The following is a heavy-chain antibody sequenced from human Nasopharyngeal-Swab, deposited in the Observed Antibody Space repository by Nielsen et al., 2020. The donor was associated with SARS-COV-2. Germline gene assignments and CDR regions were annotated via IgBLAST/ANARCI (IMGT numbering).Heavy chain of an antibody. Sequence: GASLKISCASSGFTFSSYSMNLVRQAPGKVLEWVSSITSRSGYIYSADSVEGRFTISRDNAKNSLYLQMHSLRAEDTAVYYCARTRYYDSSGYYPDYWGQGTLVTVSS. CDR1: GFTFSSYS. CDR2: ITSRSGYI. D-gene: IGHD3-22*01. CDR3: ARTRYYDSSGYYPDY. J-gene: IGHJ4*02. V-gene: IGHV3-21*01.